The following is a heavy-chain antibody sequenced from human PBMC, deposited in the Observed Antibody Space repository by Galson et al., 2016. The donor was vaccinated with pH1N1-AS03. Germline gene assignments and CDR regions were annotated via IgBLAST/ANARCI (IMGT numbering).Heavy chain of an antibody. D-gene: IGHD3-16*01. V-gene: IGHV5-51*03. CDR3: ARPRLNYFDN. J-gene: IGHJ4*02. CDR1: GYRFTNYW. Sequence: SGAEVKKPGESLKISCKGSGYRFTNYWIGWVRQMPGKGLEWMGIIYPGNSDSRYNKSLQGQVTISADTSISTVYLQWSSLQASDTAMYYCARPRLNYFDNWGQGTLVTVSS. CDR2: IYPGNSDS.